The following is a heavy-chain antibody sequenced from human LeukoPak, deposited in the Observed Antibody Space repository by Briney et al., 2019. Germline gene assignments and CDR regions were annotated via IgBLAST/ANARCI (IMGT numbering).Heavy chain of an antibody. V-gene: IGHV4-4*07. J-gene: IGHJ6*03. D-gene: IGHD2-8*01. CDR2: IYRSGST. Sequence: PSETLSLTCTVSGGSINSYFWNCIRRAGLELIGRIYRSGSTNYYPALKSRVTMSVDTSKNQFSLTLNSVTAADTAVYYCARWYCSNNICFHMDVWGKGTTVTVFS. CDR1: GGSINSYF. CDR3: ARWYCSNNICFHMDV.